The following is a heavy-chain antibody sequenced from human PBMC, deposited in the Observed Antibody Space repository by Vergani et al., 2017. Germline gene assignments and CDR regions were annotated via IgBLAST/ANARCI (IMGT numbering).Heavy chain of an antibody. D-gene: IGHD3-10*01. Sequence: EVQLVESGGGLVQPGGSLRLSCAASGFTFSSYEMNWVRQAPGKGLEWVSYISSSGSTIYYAHSVKGRFNISRDNAKNSLYLPMNSLRAEDTAVYYCARGVRGVRYTYFDYRGQGTLVTVSS. J-gene: IGHJ4*02. V-gene: IGHV3-48*03. CDR1: GFTFSSYE. CDR3: ARGVRGVRYTYFDY. CDR2: ISSSGSTI.